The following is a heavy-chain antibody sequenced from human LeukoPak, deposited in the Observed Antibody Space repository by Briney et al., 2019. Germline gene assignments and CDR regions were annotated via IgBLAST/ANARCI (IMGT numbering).Heavy chain of an antibody. Sequence: GGSLRLSCAASGFTFNNYAMTWVRQAPGKGLEWVSAISGGGSTYYADSVKGRFTISRDNPKNALYLQMNSLRAEDTAVYYCAKSRWETYAVRAFDIWGQGTMVTVSS. CDR3: AKSRWETYAVRAFDI. CDR1: GFTFNNYA. J-gene: IGHJ3*02. D-gene: IGHD1-26*01. V-gene: IGHV3-23*01. CDR2: ISGGGST.